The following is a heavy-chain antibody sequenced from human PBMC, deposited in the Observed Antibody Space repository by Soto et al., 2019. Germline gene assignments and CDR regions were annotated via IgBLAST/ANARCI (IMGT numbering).Heavy chain of an antibody. D-gene: IGHD6-13*01. CDR3: ARASKYSRSWYASHRMDV. V-gene: IGHV1-69*13. Sequence: SVKVSCKASGGTFSSYAISWVRQAPGQGLEWMGGIIPIFGTANYAQKFQGRVTITADESTSTAYMELSSLRSEDTAVYYCARASKYSRSWYASHRMDVWGQWTTVTVSS. CDR1: GGTFSSYA. J-gene: IGHJ6*02. CDR2: IIPIFGTA.